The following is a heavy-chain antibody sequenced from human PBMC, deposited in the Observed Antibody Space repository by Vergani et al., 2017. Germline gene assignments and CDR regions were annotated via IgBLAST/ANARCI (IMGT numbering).Heavy chain of an antibody. J-gene: IGHJ5*02. CDR2: IYYSGST. V-gene: IGHV4-30-4*08. Sequence: QVQLQESGPGLVKPSQTLSLTCTVSGGSISSGDYYWSWIRQPPGKGLEWIGYIYYSGSTYYNPSLKSRVTISVDTSKNQFSLKLSSVTASDTAVYYCARQYYDILTGFPNWFDPWGQGTLVTVSS. CDR1: GGSISSGDYY. D-gene: IGHD3-9*01. CDR3: ARQYYDILTGFPNWFDP.